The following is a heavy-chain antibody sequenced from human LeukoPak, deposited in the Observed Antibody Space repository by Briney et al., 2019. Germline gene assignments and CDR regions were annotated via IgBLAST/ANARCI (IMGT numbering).Heavy chain of an antibody. CDR1: GYTFTSYG. D-gene: IGHD3-9*01. V-gene: IGHV1-18*01. J-gene: IGHJ4*02. CDR2: ISAYNGNT. CDR3: ARAGRSKFDCAI. Sequence: ASVKVSCKASGYTFTSYGISWVRQAPGQGLEWMGWISAYNGNTNYAQKFQGRVTMTTNTSTSTAYMELRSLRSDDTAVYYCARAGRSKFDCAIWGQGTLVTVSS.